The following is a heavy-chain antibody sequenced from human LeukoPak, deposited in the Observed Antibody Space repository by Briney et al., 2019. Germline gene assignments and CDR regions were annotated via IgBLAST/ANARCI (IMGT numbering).Heavy chain of an antibody. CDR3: ARDNWLRLVSSRGWVCYGMDV. D-gene: IGHD5-18*01. J-gene: IGHJ6*02. CDR1: GDSVTSYY. CDR2: ISYGGDI. V-gene: IGHV4-59*02. Sequence: SETLSLTCTVSGDSVTSYYWSWIRQPPGKALEWIGYISYGGDISYSPSLKSRVTISMDTSKDQLSLKLSSVTAADTAIYYCARDNWLRLVSSRGWVCYGMDVWGQGTTGTVSS.